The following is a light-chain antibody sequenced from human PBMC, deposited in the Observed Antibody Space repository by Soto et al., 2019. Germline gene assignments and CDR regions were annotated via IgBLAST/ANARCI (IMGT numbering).Light chain of an antibody. V-gene: IGLV1-47*01. CDR1: ISNIGTNY. J-gene: IGLJ1*01. CDR3: AAWDDTVRSYV. Sequence: QTVVTQPPSVSGTPGQTVTISCSGGISNIGTNYVHWFQQLPGTAPKVLSNRDNQRPSGVPDRFSGSKSGTSASLAISGLRSEDEAEYYCAAWDDTVRSYVFGTGTKLTVL. CDR2: RDN.